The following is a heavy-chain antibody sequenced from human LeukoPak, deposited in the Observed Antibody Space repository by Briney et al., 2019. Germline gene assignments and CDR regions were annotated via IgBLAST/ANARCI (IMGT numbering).Heavy chain of an antibody. V-gene: IGHV3-21*01. D-gene: IGHD2-2*01. CDR2: ISISSSYI. CDR3: AREGYQLLACLDY. CDR1: GFTFSNYS. Sequence: GGSLRLSCAASGFTFSNYSMNWVRQTPGKGLEWVSSISISSSYIYYADSVKGRFTISRDNAKNSLYLQMNSLRAEDTAVYYCAREGYQLLACLDYWGQGTLVTVSS. J-gene: IGHJ4*02.